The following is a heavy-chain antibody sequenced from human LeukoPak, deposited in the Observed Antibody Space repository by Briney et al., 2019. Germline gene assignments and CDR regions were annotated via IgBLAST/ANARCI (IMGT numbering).Heavy chain of an antibody. V-gene: IGHV5-10-1*01. J-gene: IGHJ4*02. CDR3: ARSYSGYDYLDY. CDR2: IDPSDSYT. CDR1: GYSFPSYW. Sequence: GESLRISCKGSGYSFPSYWITWVRQMPGKGLEWMGRIDPSDSYTNYSPSFQGHVTISADKSISTAYLQWSSLKASDTAMYYCARSYSGYDYLDYWGQGTLVTVSS. D-gene: IGHD5-12*01.